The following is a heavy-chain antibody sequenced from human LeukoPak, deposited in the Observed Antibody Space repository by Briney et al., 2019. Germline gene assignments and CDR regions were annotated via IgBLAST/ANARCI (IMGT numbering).Heavy chain of an antibody. J-gene: IGHJ4*02. CDR3: ARYKGGSNNLDY. CDR2: INPNSGDT. V-gene: IGHV1-2*02. D-gene: IGHD3-10*01. CDR1: GYTITGYF. Sequence: ASVKVSCTASGYTITGYFMHWVRQAPGQGLECMGWINPNSGDTNYAQKFQGRVVMSRDTSITTAYMELSSLRSDDTAIYYCARYKGGSNNLDYWGQGTLVTVSS.